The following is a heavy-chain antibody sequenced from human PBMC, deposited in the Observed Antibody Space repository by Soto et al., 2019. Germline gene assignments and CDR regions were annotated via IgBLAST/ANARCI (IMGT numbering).Heavy chain of an antibody. D-gene: IGHD6-6*01. Sequence: EVQLLESGGGLVQPGGSLRLSCAASGFTFSSYAMSWVRQAPGKGLEWVSAISGSGGSTYYADSVKGRFTISRDNSKNTLYLQMNCRRAGDTAVYYCAKKEALKQPVGAVGYWGQGTLVTVSS. J-gene: IGHJ4*02. CDR3: AKKEALKQPVGAVGY. V-gene: IGHV3-23*01. CDR1: GFTFSSYA. CDR2: ISGSGGST.